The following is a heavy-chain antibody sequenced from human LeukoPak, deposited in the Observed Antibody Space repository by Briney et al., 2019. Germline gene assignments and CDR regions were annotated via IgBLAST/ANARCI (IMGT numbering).Heavy chain of an antibody. V-gene: IGHV3-48*01. Sequence: PGGSLRLSCAASGFTFSSHSMNWVRQAPGKGLEWVSYISSSSSTIYYADSVKGRFTISRDNAKNSLYLQMNSLRAEDTAVYYCAKFYSGYGVDYWGQGTLVTVSS. CDR1: GFTFSSHS. J-gene: IGHJ4*02. CDR3: AKFYSGYGVDY. CDR2: ISSSSSTI. D-gene: IGHD5-12*01.